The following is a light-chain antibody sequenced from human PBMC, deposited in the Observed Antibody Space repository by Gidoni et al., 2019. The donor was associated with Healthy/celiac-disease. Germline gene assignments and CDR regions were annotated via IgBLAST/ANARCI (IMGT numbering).Light chain of an antibody. CDR2: DAS. CDR3: QQRSNWPLT. CDR1: QSVSSY. Sequence: EIVLTQSPATLSLSPGERATLSCRASQSVSSYLAWSQQKPGQAPRLLIYDASNRATGIPARFSGSGSGTDLTLTISSLEPEDLAVYYCQQRSNWPLTFGGGTKVEIK. V-gene: IGKV3-11*01. J-gene: IGKJ4*01.